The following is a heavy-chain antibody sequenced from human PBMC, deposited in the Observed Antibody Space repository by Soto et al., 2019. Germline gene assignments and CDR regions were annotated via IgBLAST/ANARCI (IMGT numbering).Heavy chain of an antibody. Sequence: PGGSLRLSCAAFGFTVSSNYMSWVRQAPGKGLEWVSVIYSGGSTYYADSVKGRFTISRDNYNNTLYLQMNSLRSEETSLYYCARGLRFLECSPPDAFDIWGQGTMVTVSS. CDR1: GFTVSSNY. CDR3: ARGLRFLECSPPDAFDI. D-gene: IGHD3-3*01. J-gene: IGHJ3*02. V-gene: IGHV3-53*01. CDR2: IYSGGST.